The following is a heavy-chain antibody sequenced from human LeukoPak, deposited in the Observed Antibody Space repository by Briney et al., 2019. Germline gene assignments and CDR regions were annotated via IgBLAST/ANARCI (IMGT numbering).Heavy chain of an antibody. D-gene: IGHD2-21*02. CDR2: ISAYNGNT. CDR1: GYTFTSYG. J-gene: IGHJ4*02. Sequence: RASVKVSCKASGYTFTSYGISWVRQAPGQGLEWMGRISAYNGNTNYAQKLQGRVTMTTDTSTSTAYMELRSLRSDDTAVYYCAREGGCGGDCPLDYWGQGTLVTVSS. V-gene: IGHV1-18*01. CDR3: AREGGCGGDCPLDY.